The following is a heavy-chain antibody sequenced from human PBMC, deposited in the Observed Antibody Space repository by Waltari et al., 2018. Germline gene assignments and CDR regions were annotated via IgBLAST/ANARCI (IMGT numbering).Heavy chain of an antibody. D-gene: IGHD6-13*01. CDR2: ISVSSSTL. V-gene: IGHV3-48*04. J-gene: IGHJ6*03. CDR1: GFTFSSYY. Sequence: EVQLVESGGGLVQSGGSLRLSCAASGFTFSSYYMNWVRQAPGKGLEWISYISVSSSTLYYADSVKGRLTISRDDAKNSLYLQMNSLRAEDAAVYYCARGSVSGSSNYYYYYMDVWGKGTTVSVSS. CDR3: ARGSVSGSSNYYYYYMDV.